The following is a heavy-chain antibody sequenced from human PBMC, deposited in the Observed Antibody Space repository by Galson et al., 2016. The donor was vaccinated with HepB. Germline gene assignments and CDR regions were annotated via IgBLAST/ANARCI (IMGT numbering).Heavy chain of an antibody. CDR1: GFTFSTYY. J-gene: IGHJ4*02. CDR2: IKQDGSEK. D-gene: IGHD5-24*01. Sequence: SLRLSCAASGFTFSTYYMTWVRQPPGKGLEWVAGIKQDGSEKYYVDSVKGRFTISRDNAKNSLYVQMNSLRADDTAVYYCARAIATSYWGQGALVTVSS. CDR3: ARAIATSY. V-gene: IGHV3-7*05.